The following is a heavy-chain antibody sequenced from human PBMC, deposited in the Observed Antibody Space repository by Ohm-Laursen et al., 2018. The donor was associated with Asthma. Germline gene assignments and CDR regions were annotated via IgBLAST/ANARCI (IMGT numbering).Heavy chain of an antibody. CDR1: GFTFSSFA. J-gene: IGHJ4*02. Sequence: SLRLSCSASGFTFSSFAMHWVRQAPGTGLDWVAVISYDGRTDNYADSVKGRFTISRDNSKNTLYLQMNSLRVEDTAVYYCASPSRRINYFDYWGQGTLVTVSS. V-gene: IGHV3-30*04. CDR2: ISYDGRTD. CDR3: ASPSRRINYFDY. D-gene: IGHD2/OR15-2a*01.